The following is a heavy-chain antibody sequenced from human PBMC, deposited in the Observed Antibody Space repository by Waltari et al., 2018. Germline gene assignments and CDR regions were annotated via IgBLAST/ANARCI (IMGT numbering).Heavy chain of an antibody. V-gene: IGHV4-34*01. CDR1: GGSFSGYY. CDR2: INHSGST. Sequence: QVQLQQWGAGLLKPSETLSLTCAVYGGSFSGYYWSWIRQPPGKGLEWIGEINHSGSTNHSPSLKSRVTISVDTSKNQFSLKLSSVSAADTAVYYCARTGGYDFFDYWGQGTLVTVSS. J-gene: IGHJ4*02. CDR3: ARTGGYDFFDY. D-gene: IGHD5-12*01.